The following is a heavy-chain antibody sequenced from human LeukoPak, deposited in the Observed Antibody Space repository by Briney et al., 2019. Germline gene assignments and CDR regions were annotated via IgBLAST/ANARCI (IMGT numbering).Heavy chain of an antibody. Sequence: GGSLRLSCAASGFTFSSYEMNWVRQAPGRGLEWVSYITSGGTTIYYADSVKGRFTISRDNAKNSLYLQMNSLRAQDTAVYYCARGDSCPTYWGQGTLVTVSS. CDR3: ARGDSCPTY. V-gene: IGHV3-48*03. CDR2: ITSGGTTI. J-gene: IGHJ4*02. CDR1: GFTFSSYE. D-gene: IGHD2-15*01.